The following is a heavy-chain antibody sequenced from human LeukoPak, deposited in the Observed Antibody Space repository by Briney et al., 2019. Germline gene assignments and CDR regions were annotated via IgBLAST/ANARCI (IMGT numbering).Heavy chain of an antibody. CDR2: IYPGDSDT. V-gene: IGHV5-51*01. Sequence: GESLKISCKGSGYSFTSYWIGWVRQMPGKGLEWMGIIYPGDSDTRYSPSFQGQVTISADKFISTAYPQWSSLKASDTAMYYCARQPPYCSGGSCYSDWGQGTLVTVSS. CDR3: ARQPPYCSGGSCYSD. J-gene: IGHJ4*02. CDR1: GYSFTSYW. D-gene: IGHD2-15*01.